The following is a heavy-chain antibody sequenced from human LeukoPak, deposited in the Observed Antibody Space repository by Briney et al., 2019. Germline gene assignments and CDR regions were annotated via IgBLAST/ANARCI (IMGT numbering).Heavy chain of an antibody. J-gene: IGHJ6*03. V-gene: IGHV4-59*01. Sequence: SETLSLTCTVSGGSISSYYWSWIRQPPGKGLEWIGYIYYSGSTNYNPSLKSRVTISVDTSKNQFSLKLSSVTAADTAVYYCAGSSSRGYYMDVWGKGTTVTISS. D-gene: IGHD6-13*01. CDR2: IYYSGST. CDR1: GGSISSYY. CDR3: AGSSSRGYYMDV.